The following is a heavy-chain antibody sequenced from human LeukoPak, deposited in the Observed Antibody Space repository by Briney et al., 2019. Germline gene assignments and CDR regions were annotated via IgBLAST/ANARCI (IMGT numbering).Heavy chain of an antibody. CDR3: ARTAMVDPAAGHDAFDI. V-gene: IGHV4-59*01. J-gene: IGHJ3*02. CDR1: GGSISSYY. Sequence: PSETLPLTCTVSGGSISSYYWSWIRQPPGKGLEWIGYIYYSGSTNYNPSLKSRVTISVDTSKNQFSLKLSSVTAADTAVYYCARTAMVDPAAGHDAFDIWGQGTMVTVSS. CDR2: IYYSGST. D-gene: IGHD5-18*01.